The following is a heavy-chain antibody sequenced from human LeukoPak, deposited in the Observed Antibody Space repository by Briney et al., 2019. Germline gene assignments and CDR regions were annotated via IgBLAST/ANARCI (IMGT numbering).Heavy chain of an antibody. CDR3: AREGGYV. J-gene: IGHJ4*02. Sequence: PGGSLRLSCAASGFTFSSYAMHWVRQAPGKGLEWVAVISYDGSNKYYADSVKGRFTISRDNSKNTLYLQMNSLRAEDTAVYYCAREGGYVWGQGTLVTVSS. CDR2: ISYDGSNK. D-gene: IGHD5-12*01. V-gene: IGHV3-30-3*01. CDR1: GFTFSSYA.